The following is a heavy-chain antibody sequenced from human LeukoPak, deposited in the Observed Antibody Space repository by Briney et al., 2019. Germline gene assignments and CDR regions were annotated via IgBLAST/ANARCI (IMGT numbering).Heavy chain of an antibody. CDR1: GYTFTGYY. CDR2: INPNSGGT. CDR3: AREAPTYTRISYYYGSGSSFDY. Sequence: ASVKVSCKASGYTFTGYYMHRVRQAPGQGLEWMGWINPNSGGTNYAQKFQGRVTMTRDTSISTAYMELSRLRSDDTAVYYCAREAPTYTRISYYYGSGSSFDYWGQGTLVTVSS. V-gene: IGHV1-2*02. J-gene: IGHJ4*02. D-gene: IGHD3-10*01.